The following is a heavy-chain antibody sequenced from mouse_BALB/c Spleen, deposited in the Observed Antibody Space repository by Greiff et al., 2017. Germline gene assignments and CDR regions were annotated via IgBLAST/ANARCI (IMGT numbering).Heavy chain of an antibody. CDR3: ARNYGNLYYAMDY. D-gene: IGHD2-1*01. V-gene: IGHV1-4*02. CDR1: GYTFTSYT. J-gene: IGHJ4*01. Sequence: VQLQQSAAELARPGASVKMSCKASGYTFTSYTMHWVKQRPGQGLEWIGYINPSSGYTEYNQKFKDKTTLTADKSSSTAYMQLSSLTSEDSAVYYCARNYGNLYYAMDYWGQGTSVTVSS. CDR2: INPSSGYT.